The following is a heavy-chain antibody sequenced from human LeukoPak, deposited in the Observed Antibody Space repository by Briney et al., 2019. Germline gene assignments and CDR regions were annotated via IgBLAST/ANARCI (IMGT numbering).Heavy chain of an antibody. Sequence: SETLSLTCTVSGGSISSSSYYWGWIRQPPGKGLEWIGSIYYSGSTYYNPSLKSRVTISVDTSKNQFSLKLSSVTAADTAVYYCARHSGSYPFDYWGQGTLVTVSS. CDR3: ARHSGSYPFDY. D-gene: IGHD1-26*01. V-gene: IGHV4-39*07. CDR2: IYYSGST. CDR1: GGSISSSSYY. J-gene: IGHJ4*02.